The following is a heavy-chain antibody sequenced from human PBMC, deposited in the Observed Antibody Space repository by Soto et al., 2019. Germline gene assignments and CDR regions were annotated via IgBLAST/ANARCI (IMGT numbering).Heavy chain of an antibody. V-gene: IGHV4-34*01. D-gene: IGHD3-22*01. CDR3: STRAYDTNGYYRFDP. CDR1: GGSFSGHS. Sequence: SETLSLTCAVYGGSFSGHSWTWIRHSPGKGLEWIGDINHSGRVNYSPSLKSRVTISLDTSKNQFSLTLSAVTAADTAMYYCSTRAYDTNGYYRFDPWGQGTLVTVSS. J-gene: IGHJ5*01. CDR2: INHSGRV.